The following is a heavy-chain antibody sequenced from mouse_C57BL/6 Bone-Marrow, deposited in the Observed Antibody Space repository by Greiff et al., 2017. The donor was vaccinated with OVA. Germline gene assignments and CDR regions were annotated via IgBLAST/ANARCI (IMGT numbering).Heavy chain of an antibody. CDR3: AHYYGSSRFDY. CDR1: GYTFTSYG. D-gene: IGHD1-1*01. CDR2: IYPRSGNT. Sequence: QVQLQQSGAELARPGASVKLSCKASGYTFTSYGISWVKQRPGQGLEWIGEIYPRSGNTYYNEKFKGKATLTADKSSSTAYMELRSLTSEDSAVYFCAHYYGSSRFDYGGQGTTLTVSS. J-gene: IGHJ2*01. V-gene: IGHV1-81*01.